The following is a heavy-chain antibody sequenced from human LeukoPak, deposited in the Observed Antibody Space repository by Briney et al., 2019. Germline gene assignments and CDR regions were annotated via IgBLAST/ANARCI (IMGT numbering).Heavy chain of an antibody. CDR1: GGSIRNYY. V-gene: IGHV4-59*01. J-gene: IGHJ4*02. D-gene: IGHD5-18*01. CDR2: IHHTGNT. CDR3: ARDGGTDMAFYYDY. Sequence: SETLYLTCTVSGGSIRNYYWSWIRQAPGKGLEWIGFIHHTGNTNYNPSLKSRVSISVDRSKNQFSLKLSSVSAADTAVYYCARDGGTDMAFYYDYWGQGTLVTVSS.